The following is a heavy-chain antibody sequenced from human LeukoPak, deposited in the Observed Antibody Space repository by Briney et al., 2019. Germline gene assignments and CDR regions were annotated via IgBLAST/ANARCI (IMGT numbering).Heavy chain of an antibody. CDR1: GFTVSSNY. Sequence: GGSLRLSCAASGFTVSSNYMSWVRQAPGKGLERVSVIYSGGSTYYADSVKGRFTISRDNSKNTLYLQMNSLRAEDTAVYYCAREEYGDYVGYFHYWGQGTLVTVSS. V-gene: IGHV3-66*02. J-gene: IGHJ4*02. D-gene: IGHD4-17*01. CDR2: IYSGGST. CDR3: AREEYGDYVGYFHY.